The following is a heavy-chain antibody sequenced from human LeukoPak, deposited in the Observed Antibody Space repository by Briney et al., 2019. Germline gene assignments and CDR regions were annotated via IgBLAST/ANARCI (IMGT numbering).Heavy chain of an antibody. D-gene: IGHD6-13*01. Sequence: GASVKVSCKASGYAFTGYYIHWVRQAPGQGLEWMGWINPNSGGTKYAQKFQGRVTMTRDTSISTAYMELSRLRSDDTAVYYCARESQAAAGPTAFDYWGQGTLVTVSS. CDR2: INPNSGGT. CDR1: GYAFTGYY. J-gene: IGHJ4*02. V-gene: IGHV1-2*02. CDR3: ARESQAAAGPTAFDY.